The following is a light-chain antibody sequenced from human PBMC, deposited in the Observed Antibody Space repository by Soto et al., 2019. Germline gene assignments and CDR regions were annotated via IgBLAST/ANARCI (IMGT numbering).Light chain of an antibody. CDR2: WAS. V-gene: IGKV4-1*01. Sequence: DIVMTQSPDSLAVSLGERVTVSCKSSQSLLYSSNNKTYLAWYQQKTGQPPRLLIHWASSRESGVPDRFSGSGSGTDFTLTITSLQAEDVAIYYCQEYFIPPWTFGQGTKVEVK. CDR3: QEYFIPPWT. J-gene: IGKJ1*01. CDR1: QSLLYSSNNKTY.